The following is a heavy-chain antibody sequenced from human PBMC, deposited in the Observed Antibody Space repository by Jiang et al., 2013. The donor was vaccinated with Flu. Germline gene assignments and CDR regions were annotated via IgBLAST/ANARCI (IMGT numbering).Heavy chain of an antibody. Sequence: GAEVKKPGASVKVSCKASGYTFTSYAMHWVRQAPGQRLEWMGWINADNGNTKYSQKFQDRVTINRDTSASTAYMELSSLRSEDTAVYYCARGKFFTMVRGVSPKDWFDPWGQGTLVTVSS. V-gene: IGHV1-3*01. CDR3: ARGKFFTMVRGVSPKDWFDP. J-gene: IGHJ5*02. D-gene: IGHD3-10*01. CDR1: GYTFTSYA. CDR2: INADNGNT.